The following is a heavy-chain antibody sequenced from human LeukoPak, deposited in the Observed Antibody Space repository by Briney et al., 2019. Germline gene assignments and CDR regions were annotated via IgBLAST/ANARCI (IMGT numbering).Heavy chain of an antibody. V-gene: IGHV3-23*01. CDR3: AKAELGVDTFFDY. J-gene: IGHJ4*02. Sequence: GGSLRLSCAASGFTFSSYAMHWVRQAPGKGLEWVSGISGSGGNTYYADSVRGRFTISRDNAKKTLYLQMNSLRAEDTAFYYCAKAELGVDTFFDYWGQGTLVTVSS. CDR2: ISGSGGNT. D-gene: IGHD3-3*01. CDR1: GFTFSSYA.